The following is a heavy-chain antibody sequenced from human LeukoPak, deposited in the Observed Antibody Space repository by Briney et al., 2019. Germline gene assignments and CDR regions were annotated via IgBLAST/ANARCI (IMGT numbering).Heavy chain of an antibody. Sequence: SETLSLTCTVSGGSISSYYWSWIRQPPGKGLEWIGYIYYSGSTNYNPSLKSRVTISVDTSKNQFSLKLSSVTAADSAVYYCARVGANTRARSGYFDYWGQGTLVTVSS. CDR1: GGSISSYY. CDR3: ARVGANTRARSGYFDY. V-gene: IGHV4-59*01. D-gene: IGHD1-26*01. CDR2: IYYSGST. J-gene: IGHJ4*02.